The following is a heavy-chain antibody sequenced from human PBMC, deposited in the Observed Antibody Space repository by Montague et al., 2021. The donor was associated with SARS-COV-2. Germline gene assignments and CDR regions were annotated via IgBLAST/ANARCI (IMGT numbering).Heavy chain of an antibody. D-gene: IGHD2-21*02. J-gene: IGHJ4*02. CDR3: TALRRTDPFDY. Sequence: SLRLSCPASGFTFTTHWMNWVRQAPGKGLEWVANINEDGSQKYYIDSVKGRFTISRDNARNSLFLQMTGLRAEDTAVYYCTALRRTDPFDYWGQGNLVTVSS. CDR2: INEDGSQK. CDR1: GFTFTTHW. V-gene: IGHV3-7*01.